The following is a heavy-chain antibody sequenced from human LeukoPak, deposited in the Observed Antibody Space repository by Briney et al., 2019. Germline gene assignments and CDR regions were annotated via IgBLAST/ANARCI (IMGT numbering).Heavy chain of an antibody. Sequence: SETLSLTCTVSGDSISSGHYFWSWIRQPAGKGLEWIGRFYTSGTTDYKPTLKSRVTMSVDTSKSLFSLKLTSVTAADTAVYYCARAASRSNTWFDPWGQGALVTVSS. CDR3: ARAASRSNTWFDP. J-gene: IGHJ5*02. V-gene: IGHV4-61*02. CDR2: FYTSGTT. CDR1: GDSISSGHYF. D-gene: IGHD2-15*01.